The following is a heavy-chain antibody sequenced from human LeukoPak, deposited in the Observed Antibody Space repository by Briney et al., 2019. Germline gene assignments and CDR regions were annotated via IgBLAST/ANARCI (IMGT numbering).Heavy chain of an antibody. CDR3: ARDGRSGGYSSGWYLY. CDR1: GGSISSGSYY. Sequence: PSQTLSLTCTVSGGSISSGSYYWSWIRQPAGKGLEWIVRIYTSGSTNYNPSLKSRVTISVDTSKNQFSLKLSSVTAADTAMYYCARDGRSGGYSSGWYLYWGQGTLVTVSS. CDR2: IYTSGST. J-gene: IGHJ4*02. V-gene: IGHV4-61*02. D-gene: IGHD6-19*01.